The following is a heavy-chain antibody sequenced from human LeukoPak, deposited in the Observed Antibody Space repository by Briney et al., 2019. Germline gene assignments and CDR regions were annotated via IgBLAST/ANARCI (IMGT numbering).Heavy chain of an antibody. CDR2: IYHSGST. CDR3: ARARSGSGSYYNRGYFDY. Sequence: SETLSLTCAVYGHSISSGYYWGWIRQPPGRGLEWIGSIYHSGSTYYNPSLTSRVTISVDTSKNQLSLKLSSVTAADTAVYYCARARSGSGSYYNRGYFDYWGQGTLVTVSS. J-gene: IGHJ4*02. D-gene: IGHD3-10*01. V-gene: IGHV4-38-2*01. CDR1: GHSISSGYY.